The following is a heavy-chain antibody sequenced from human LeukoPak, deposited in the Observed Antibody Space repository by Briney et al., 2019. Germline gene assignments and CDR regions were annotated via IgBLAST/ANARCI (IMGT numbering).Heavy chain of an antibody. J-gene: IGHJ3*02. CDR1: GGSISSSSYY. D-gene: IGHD4-17*01. Sequence: SETLSLTCTVSGGSISSSSYYWGWIRQPPGKGLEWIGSIYYSGSTYYNPSLKSRVTISVDTSKNQFSLKLSSVTAADTAVYYCARQTTVTTSPVYAFDIWGQGTMVTVSS. CDR2: IYYSGST. CDR3: ARQTTVTTSPVYAFDI. V-gene: IGHV4-39*01.